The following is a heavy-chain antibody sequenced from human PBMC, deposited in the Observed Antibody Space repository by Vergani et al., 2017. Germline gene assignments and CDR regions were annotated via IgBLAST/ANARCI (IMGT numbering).Heavy chain of an antibody. Sequence: EVQLVESGGGLVKPGGSLRLSCAASGFTFSSYSMNWVRQAPGKGLEWVSSISSSSSYIYYADSVKGRFTISSDNAKNSLYLQMNSLRAEDPAVYYCAGESIRAVTRPYYFDYWGQGTLVTVSS. CDR3: AGESIRAVTRPYYFDY. CDR2: ISSSSSYI. CDR1: GFTFSSYS. V-gene: IGHV3-21*01. D-gene: IGHD4-17*01. J-gene: IGHJ4*02.